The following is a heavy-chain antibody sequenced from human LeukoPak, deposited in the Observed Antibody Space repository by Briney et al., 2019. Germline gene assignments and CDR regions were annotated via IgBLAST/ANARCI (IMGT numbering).Heavy chain of an antibody. J-gene: IGHJ3*02. V-gene: IGHV3-48*03. Sequence: SGGPLRLSCAASGFTYSSYEMNWVRQASGRGVEWVSYNSSSGSTIYYADSVKGRFTISRDNAKNSLYLQMNSRRAEGTAVYYCAIDHTGSDAFDIWGQGTMVTVSS. CDR3: AIDHTGSDAFDI. CDR1: GFTYSSYE. D-gene: IGHD1-1*01. CDR2: NSSSGSTI.